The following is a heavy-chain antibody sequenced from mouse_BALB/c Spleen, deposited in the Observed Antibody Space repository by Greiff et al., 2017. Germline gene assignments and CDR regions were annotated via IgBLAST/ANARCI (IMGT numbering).Heavy chain of an antibody. D-gene: IGHD1-1*02. Sequence: VMLVESGPGLVAPSQSLSITCTVSGFSLTGYGVNWVRQPPGKGLEWLGMIWGDGSTDYNSALKSRLSISKDNSKSQVFLKMNSLQTDDTARYCCARDRLWSPYAMDYWGQGTSVTVSS. CDR3: ARDRLWSPYAMDY. V-gene: IGHV2-6-7*01. CDR1: GFSLTGYG. J-gene: IGHJ4*01. CDR2: IWGDGST.